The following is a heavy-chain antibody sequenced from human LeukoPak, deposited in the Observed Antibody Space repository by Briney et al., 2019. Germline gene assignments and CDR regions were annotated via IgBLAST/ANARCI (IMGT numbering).Heavy chain of an antibody. CDR2: IKQDGSEK. D-gene: IGHD5-18*01. J-gene: IGHJ2*01. CDR3: AKDTASSWWYFDL. CDR1: GFTFSSYW. V-gene: IGHV3-7*03. Sequence: GGSLRLSCAASGFTFSSYWMSWVRQAPGKGLEWVANIKQDGSEKYYVDSVKGRFTISRDNSKNTLYLQMNSLRAEDTAVYYCAKDTASSWWYFDLWGRGTLVTVSS.